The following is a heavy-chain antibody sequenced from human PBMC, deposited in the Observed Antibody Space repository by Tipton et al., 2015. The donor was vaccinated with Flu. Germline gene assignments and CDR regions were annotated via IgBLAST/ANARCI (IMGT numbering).Heavy chain of an antibody. J-gene: IGHJ6*02. V-gene: IGHV3-48*03. CDR2: ISSSGSTI. D-gene: IGHD3-3*01. Sequence: SLRLSCAASGFTFSSYEMNWVRQAPGKGLEWVSYISSSGSTIYYADSVKGRFTISRDNAKNSLYLQMNSLRAEDTAVYYCARDKEGISYYYYGMDVWGQGTTVTVSS. CDR3: ARDKEGISYYYYGMDV. CDR1: GFTFSSYE.